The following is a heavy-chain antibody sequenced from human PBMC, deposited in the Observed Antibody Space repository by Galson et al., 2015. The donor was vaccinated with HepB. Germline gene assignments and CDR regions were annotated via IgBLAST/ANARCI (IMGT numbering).Heavy chain of an antibody. CDR1: GFTFSSYG. CDR3: AKALDYSNFAFDY. D-gene: IGHD4-11*01. V-gene: IGHV3-30*18. J-gene: IGHJ4*02. Sequence: SLRLSCAASGFTFSSYGMHWVRQAPGKGLEWVAVISYDGSNKYYADSVKGRFTISRDNSKNTLYLQMNSLRAEDTAVYYCAKALDYSNFAFDYWGQGTLVTVSS. CDR2: ISYDGSNK.